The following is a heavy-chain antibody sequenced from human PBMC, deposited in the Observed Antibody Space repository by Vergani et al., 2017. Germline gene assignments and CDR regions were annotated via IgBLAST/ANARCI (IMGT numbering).Heavy chain of an antibody. V-gene: IGHV4-39*07. J-gene: IGHJ5*02. CDR2: IYYSGST. CDR3: ARGSWFDP. Sequence: QVQLQESGPGLVKPSQTLSLTCTVSGGSISSGSYYWGWIRQPPGKGLGWIGSIYYSGSTNYNPSLKSRVTISVDTSKNQFSLKLSSVTAADTAVYYCARGSWFDPWGQGTLVTVSS. CDR1: GGSISSGSYY.